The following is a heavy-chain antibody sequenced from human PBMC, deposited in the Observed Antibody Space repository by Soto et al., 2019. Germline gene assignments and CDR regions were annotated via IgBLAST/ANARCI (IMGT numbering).Heavy chain of an antibody. D-gene: IGHD3-22*01. Sequence: ASVKVSCKASGYTFTSYDINWVRQATGQGLEWMGWMNPNSGNTGYAQKFQGRVTMTRNTSISTAYMELSSLRSEDTAVYYCARNPDSTDSRGSGFDPWGQGTLVTVSS. CDR3: ARNPDSTDSRGSGFDP. CDR1: GYTFTSYD. J-gene: IGHJ5*02. CDR2: MNPNSGNT. V-gene: IGHV1-8*01.